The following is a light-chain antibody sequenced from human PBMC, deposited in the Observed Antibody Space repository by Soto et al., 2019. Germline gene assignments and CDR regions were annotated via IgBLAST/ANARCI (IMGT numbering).Light chain of an antibody. J-gene: IGLJ2*01. CDR3: SSYAGSNNLL. CDR1: SRAVGGYNY. V-gene: IGLV2-8*01. CDR2: EVS. Sequence: SVVTQPPPPAGAPGPSVTLSCTGTSRAVGGYNYVSWYQQHPGKAPKLMIYEVSKRPSGVPDRFSGSKSGNTASLTVSGLQAEDEADYYCSSYAGSNNLLFGGGTKVTVL.